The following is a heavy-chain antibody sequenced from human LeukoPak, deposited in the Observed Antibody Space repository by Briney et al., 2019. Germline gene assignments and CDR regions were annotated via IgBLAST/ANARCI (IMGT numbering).Heavy chain of an antibody. CDR3: ARGGRTHYDLWNGSFDY. D-gene: IGHD3-3*01. V-gene: IGHV3-13*01. CDR1: GFTFSRYD. Sequence: GGALRLSCAASGFTFSRYDMYWVRHGAGKGLEWVSPICTAGDTYYAGSVKGRFTISRENAKNSLYLQMNSLRAGDTAVYYCARGGRTHYDLWNGSFDYWGQGTLVTVSS. J-gene: IGHJ4*02. CDR2: ICTAGDT.